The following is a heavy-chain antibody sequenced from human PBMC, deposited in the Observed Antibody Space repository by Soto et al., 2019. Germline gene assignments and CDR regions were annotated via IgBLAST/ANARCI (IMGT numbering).Heavy chain of an antibody. J-gene: IGHJ6*02. Sequence: PSETLSLTCAVYGGSFSGYYWSWIRQPPGKGLEWIGEINHSGSTNYNPSLKSRVTISVDTSKNQFSLKLSSVTAADTAVYYCASDAGKKYYDFWSGYSAGMDVWGPGTMVTVSS. D-gene: IGHD3-3*01. CDR3: ASDAGKKYYDFWSGYSAGMDV. CDR1: GGSFSGYY. CDR2: INHSGST. V-gene: IGHV4-34*01.